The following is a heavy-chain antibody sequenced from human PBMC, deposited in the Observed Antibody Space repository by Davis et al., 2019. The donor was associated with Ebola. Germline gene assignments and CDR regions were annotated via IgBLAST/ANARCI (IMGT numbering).Heavy chain of an antibody. D-gene: IGHD3-10*01. CDR3: AREKTMVQEVGGFDY. V-gene: IGHV3-21*01. CDR1: GFTFSSYT. Sequence: GESLKISCAASGFTFSSYTMTWVRQAPGKGLEWISSISYSGGHIYYADSVKGRFTISRDNAKNSLYLQMNSLRAEDTAVYYCAREKTMVQEVGGFDYWGQGTLVTVSS. J-gene: IGHJ4*02. CDR2: ISYSGGHI.